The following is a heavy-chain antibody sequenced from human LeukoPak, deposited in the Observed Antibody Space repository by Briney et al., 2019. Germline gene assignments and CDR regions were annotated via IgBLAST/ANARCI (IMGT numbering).Heavy chain of an antibody. V-gene: IGHV4-59*01. J-gene: IGHJ6*02. CDR3: ARVTSNYYGMGSYGMDV. CDR1: GGSISSYY. CDR2: IYYSGST. Sequence: PSETLSLTCTVSGGSISSYYWSWIRQPPGKGLEWIGCIYYSGSTNYNPSLKSRVTISVDTSKNQFSLKLSSVTAADTAVYYCARVTSNYYGMGSYGMDVWGQGTTVTVSS. D-gene: IGHD4-11*01.